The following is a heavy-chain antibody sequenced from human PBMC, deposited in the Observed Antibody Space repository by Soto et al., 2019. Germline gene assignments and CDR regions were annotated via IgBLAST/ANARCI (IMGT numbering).Heavy chain of an antibody. CDR2: INSDGSST. D-gene: IGHD2-2*01. J-gene: IGHJ6*03. CDR1: GFTFSSYW. Sequence: EVQLVESGGGLVQPGGSLRLSCAASGFTFSSYWMHWVRQAPGKGLVWVSRINSDGSSTSYADSVKGRFTISRDNAKNTLYLQMNSLRAEDTAVYYCARGKRYCSSTSCSNYYYYYYMDVWGKGTTVTVSS. CDR3: ARGKRYCSSTSCSNYYYYYYMDV. V-gene: IGHV3-74*01.